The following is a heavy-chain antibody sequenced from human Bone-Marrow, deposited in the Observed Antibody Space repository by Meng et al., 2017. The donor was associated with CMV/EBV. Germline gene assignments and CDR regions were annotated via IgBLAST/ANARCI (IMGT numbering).Heavy chain of an antibody. CDR3: ARDQSIDSGYDYYFDY. CDR1: GFTFSSYA. CDR2: ISYDGSNK. J-gene: IGHJ4*01. V-gene: IGHV3-30*04. D-gene: IGHD5-12*01. Sequence: GGSLRLSCAASGFTFSSYAMHWVRQAPGKGLEWVAVISYDGSNKYYADSVKGRFTISRDNSKNTLYLQMNSLRAEDTAVYYCARDQSIDSGYDYYFDYWGHGTLVTVSS.